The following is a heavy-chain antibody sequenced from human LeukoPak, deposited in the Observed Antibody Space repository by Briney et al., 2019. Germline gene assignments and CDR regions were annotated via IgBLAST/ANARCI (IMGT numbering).Heavy chain of an antibody. CDR1: GYTFTSYG. Sequence: ASVKVSCKASGYTFTSYGISWLRQAPGQGLEWMGWISAYNGNTNYAQKLQGRVTMTTDTSTSTAYMELRSLRSDDTAVYYCARRGPNSSSPAEGDYWGQGTLVTVSS. V-gene: IGHV1-18*01. CDR3: ARRGPNSSSPAEGDY. D-gene: IGHD6-13*01. J-gene: IGHJ4*02. CDR2: ISAYNGNT.